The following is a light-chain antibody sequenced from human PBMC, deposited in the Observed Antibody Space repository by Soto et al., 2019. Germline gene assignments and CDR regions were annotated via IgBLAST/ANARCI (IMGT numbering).Light chain of an antibody. CDR3: SSFTIINTWV. J-gene: IGLJ3*02. Sequence: QSALTQPASVSGSPGQSITISCTGTSSDVGGYNYVSWYQQHPGKAPKLMIYEVSNRPSGVSNRCSRSKSGNTASLTISGLQAEDEADYYCSSFTIINTWVFGGGTKLTVL. V-gene: IGLV2-14*01. CDR1: SSDVGGYNY. CDR2: EVS.